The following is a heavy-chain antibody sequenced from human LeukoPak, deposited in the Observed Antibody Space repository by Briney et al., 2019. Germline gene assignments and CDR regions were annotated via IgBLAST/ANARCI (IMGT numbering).Heavy chain of an antibody. J-gene: IGHJ4*02. CDR3: AKFAYGGNRGNFDY. D-gene: IGHD4-23*01. CDR1: GFTFSSYG. CDR2: ISYDGSNK. Sequence: GGSLRLSCAASGFTFSSYGMHWVRQAPGKGLEWVAVISYDGSNKYYADSVKGRFTISRDNSKNTLYLQMNSLRAEDTAVYYCAKFAYGGNRGNFDYWGQGTLVTVSS. V-gene: IGHV3-30*18.